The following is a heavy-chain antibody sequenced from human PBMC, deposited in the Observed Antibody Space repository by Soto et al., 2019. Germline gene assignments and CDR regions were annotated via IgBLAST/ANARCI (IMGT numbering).Heavy chain of an antibody. J-gene: IGHJ5*02. CDR1: GGSISSSNW. Sequence: QVQLQESGPGLVKPSGTLSLTCAVSGGSISSSNWWSWVRQPPGKGLEWIGEIYHSGSTNYNPSLKGRGTISVDQSKDQFSLKLGSWTGAGTAVYYCAGSYMVRGVANWFGPWGQGTLVPVSS. V-gene: IGHV4-4*02. D-gene: IGHD3-10*01. CDR3: AGSYMVRGVANWFGP. CDR2: IYHSGST.